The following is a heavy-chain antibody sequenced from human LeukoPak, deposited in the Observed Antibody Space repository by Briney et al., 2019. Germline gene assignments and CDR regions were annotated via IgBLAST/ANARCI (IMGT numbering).Heavy chain of an antibody. D-gene: IGHD3-9*01. CDR2: IWYDGSNK. V-gene: IGHV3-33*01. CDR1: GFTFSSYG. J-gene: IGHJ6*02. CDR3: ARDMDILTGYLYYYYGMDV. Sequence: GGSLRLSCAASGFTFSSYGMHWVRQAPGKGLEWVAVIWYDGSNKYYADSVKGRFTISRDNSKNTLYLQMNSLRAEDTAVYYCARDMDILTGYLYYYYGMDVWGQGTTATVSS.